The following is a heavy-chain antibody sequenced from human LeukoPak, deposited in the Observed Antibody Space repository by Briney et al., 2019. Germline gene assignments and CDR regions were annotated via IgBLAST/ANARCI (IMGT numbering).Heavy chain of an antibody. CDR2: ISGSGGST. CDR1: GFTLSHQA. V-gene: IGHV3-23*01. D-gene: IGHD6-13*01. CDR3: ARDGIEGAAAN. J-gene: IGHJ4*02. Sequence: PWGALKLSFAASGFTLSHQALSWVRPAPGKGLEWVSAISGSGGSTYYADSVKGRFTISRDNSKNTLYLQMNSLRAEDTAVYYCARDGIEGAAANWGQGTLVTVSS.